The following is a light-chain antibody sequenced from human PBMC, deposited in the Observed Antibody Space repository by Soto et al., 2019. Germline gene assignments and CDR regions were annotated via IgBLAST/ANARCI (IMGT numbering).Light chain of an antibody. CDR1: QSINNRY. CDR3: QQYGSSPRFT. J-gene: IGKJ3*01. V-gene: IGKV3-20*01. Sequence: EIVLTQSPGTLSLSPGERATLSCRASQSINNRYLAWYQQKPGQAPRLLIYGASSRATGIPYRFSGSGSGTNFSLTISRLEPEDFAVYYCQQYGSSPRFTFGPGTKVDMK. CDR2: GAS.